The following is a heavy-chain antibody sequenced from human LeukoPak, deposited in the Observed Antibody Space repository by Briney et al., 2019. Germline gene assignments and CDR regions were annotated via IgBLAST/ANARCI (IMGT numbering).Heavy chain of an antibody. Sequence: PGGSLRLSCAASGFTFSSYAMHWVRQAPGKGLEWVAVISYDGSNKYYADSVKGRFTISRDNSKSTLYLQMNSLRAEDTAVYYCATPPKGSTNDYWGQGTLVTVSS. CDR3: ATPPKGSTNDY. V-gene: IGHV3-30-3*01. CDR1: GFTFSSYA. D-gene: IGHD2-2*01. J-gene: IGHJ4*02. CDR2: ISYDGSNK.